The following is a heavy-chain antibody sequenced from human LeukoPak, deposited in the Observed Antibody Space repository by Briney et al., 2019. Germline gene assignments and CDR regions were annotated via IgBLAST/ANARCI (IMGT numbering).Heavy chain of an antibody. CDR3: ARDHIVVVTAIGDSAVDI. V-gene: IGHV1-69*05. CDR2: IIPIFGTA. CDR1: GGTFTSYA. D-gene: IGHD2-21*02. Sequence: SVKVSCKASGGTFTSYAISWVRQAPGQGREWMGRIIPIFGTANYAQKFQGRVTITTDESTSTAYMELSSLRSEDTAVYYCARDHIVVVTAIGDSAVDIWGQGEMFTVSS. J-gene: IGHJ3*02.